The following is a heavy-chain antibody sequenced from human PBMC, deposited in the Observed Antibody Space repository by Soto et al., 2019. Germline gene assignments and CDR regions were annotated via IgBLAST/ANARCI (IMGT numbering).Heavy chain of an antibody. D-gene: IGHD2-21*02. CDR2: INHSGIT. V-gene: IGHV4-34*01. J-gene: IGHJ6*02. Sequence: QVQLQQLGAGLLKPSETLSLTCAVYGGSFSGYYWSWIRQPPGKGLEWIGEINHSGITKYNPSLKSRVTISVDTSKNQFSLKLSSVTAADTAVYYCARPRYCGGDCYSGGMDFWGQGTTVTVSS. CDR3: ARPRYCGGDCYSGGMDF. CDR1: GGSFSGYY.